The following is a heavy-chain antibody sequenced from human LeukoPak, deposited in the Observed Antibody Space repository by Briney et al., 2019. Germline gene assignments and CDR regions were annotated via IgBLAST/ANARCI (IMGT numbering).Heavy chain of an antibody. J-gene: IGHJ3*02. V-gene: IGHV1-69*05. CDR1: GGTFSSHA. D-gene: IGHD1-14*01. CDR2: IIPIFGTA. Sequence: SVKVSCKASGGTFSSHAISWVRQAPGQGLEWMGRIIPIFGTANYAQKFQGRVTITTDESTSTAYMELSSLRSEDTAVYYCARAVPGDAFDIWGQGTMVTVSS. CDR3: ARAVPGDAFDI.